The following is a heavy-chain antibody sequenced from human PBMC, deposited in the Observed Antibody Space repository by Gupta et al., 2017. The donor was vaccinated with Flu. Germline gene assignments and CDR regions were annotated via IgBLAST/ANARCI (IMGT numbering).Heavy chain of an antibody. V-gene: IGHV1-46*01. CDR2: INASGVRT. CDR3: ARGTGGNACDV. J-gene: IGHJ3*01. CDR1: GYTFTSYY. Sequence: QVQLVQSGAEVKKPGASVKVACKASGYTFTSYYIHWVRQTPGQGLEWMGVINASGVRTTYAQKFQVRVTMTSDRSTSTGYMELSSLRSEDTAVYYCARGTGGNACDVWGQGTMVTVSS.